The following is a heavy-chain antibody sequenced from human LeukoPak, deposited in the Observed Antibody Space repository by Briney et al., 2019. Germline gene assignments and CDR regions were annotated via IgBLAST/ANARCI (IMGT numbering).Heavy chain of an antibody. J-gene: IGHJ4*02. V-gene: IGHV4-59*12. CDR1: GGSISSYY. Sequence: SETLSLTCTVSGGSISSYYWSWIRQPPGKGLEWIGYIYYSGSTYYNPSLKSRVTISVDTSKNQFSLKLSSVTAADTAVYYCAREVPYGSGTCYFDYWGQGTLVTVSS. CDR3: AREVPYGSGTCYFDY. D-gene: IGHD3-10*01. CDR2: IYYSGST.